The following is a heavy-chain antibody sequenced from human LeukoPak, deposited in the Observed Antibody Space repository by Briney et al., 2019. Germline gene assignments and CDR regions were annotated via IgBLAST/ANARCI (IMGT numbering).Heavy chain of an antibody. Sequence: ASVTVSCKASGGTFSSYAISWVRQAPGQGLEWMGGIIPIFGTANYAQKFQGRVTITADESTSTAYMELSSLRSEDTAVYYCARVVTRIGDAFDIWGQGTMVTVSS. V-gene: IGHV1-69*13. J-gene: IGHJ3*02. CDR1: GGTFSSYA. CDR2: IIPIFGTA. D-gene: IGHD2-21*02. CDR3: ARVVTRIGDAFDI.